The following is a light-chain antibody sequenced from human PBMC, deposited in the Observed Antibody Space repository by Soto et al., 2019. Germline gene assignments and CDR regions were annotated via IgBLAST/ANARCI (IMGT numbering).Light chain of an antibody. CDR2: ENS. CDR1: TSNIGNNY. CDR3: GTWDSSLSGVV. V-gene: IGLV1-51*02. Sequence: QSVLTQPPSVSAAPGQTVTISCSGSTSNIGNNYVAWYQLLPGTAPKLLINENSKRPSGIPVRFSGSKSGTSATLGITGLQTGDEAGYYCGTWDSSLSGVVFGGGTKLTVL. J-gene: IGLJ2*01.